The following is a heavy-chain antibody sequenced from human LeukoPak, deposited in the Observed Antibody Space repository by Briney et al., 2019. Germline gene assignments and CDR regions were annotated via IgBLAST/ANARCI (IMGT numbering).Heavy chain of an antibody. CDR2: INSDGSSA. Sequence: GGSLRLSCAASGFTFSSYGMHWVRQAPGKGLVWVSRINSDGSSASYADSVKGRFTISRDNAKNTLYLQMNSLRAEDTAVYYCASGPGYYDSSGYYSYWGQGTLVTVSS. V-gene: IGHV3-74*01. J-gene: IGHJ4*02. CDR1: GFTFSSYG. CDR3: ASGPGYYDSSGYYSY. D-gene: IGHD3-22*01.